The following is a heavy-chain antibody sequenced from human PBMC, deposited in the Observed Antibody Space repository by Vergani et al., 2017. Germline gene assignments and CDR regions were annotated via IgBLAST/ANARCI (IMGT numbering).Heavy chain of an antibody. V-gene: IGHV3-23*01. Sequence: EVQLLESGGSLKQPGGSVRLSCAASGFSFSTYAMHWARQAPGKGLEWVSALTGGGGSTYYAASFKGRFIISRDNARDTLYLQMNSLRPEDTATYYCVKDAGSYENFFDSWGQGTLVTVSS. J-gene: IGHJ4*02. D-gene: IGHD1-26*01. CDR1: GFSFSTYA. CDR2: LTGGGGST. CDR3: VKDAGSYENFFDS.